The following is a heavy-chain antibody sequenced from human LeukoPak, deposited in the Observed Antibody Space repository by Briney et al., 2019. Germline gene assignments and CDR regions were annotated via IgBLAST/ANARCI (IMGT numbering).Heavy chain of an antibody. Sequence: GGSLRLSCAVSGFSVSDNYMTWVRQAPGKGLEWVSVIYVGGRAYYADSVKGRLTISRDNSKNTLYLQMNSLRAEDTAVYYCATQTVAGAPWGQGTLVTVSS. V-gene: IGHV3-53*01. CDR2: IYVGGRA. CDR1: GFSVSDNY. J-gene: IGHJ4*02. D-gene: IGHD6-19*01. CDR3: ATQTVAGAP.